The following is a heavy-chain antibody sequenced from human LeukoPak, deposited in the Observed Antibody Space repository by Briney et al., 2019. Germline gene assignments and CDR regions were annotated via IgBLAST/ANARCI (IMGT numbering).Heavy chain of an antibody. CDR3: AKDLLGDITAAYALSFDN. D-gene: IGHD6-13*01. V-gene: IGHV3-23*01. Sequence: GGSLRLSCAASGFTFSSYAMSWVRQAPGKGLEWVSGIPSSGPITYYADSVKGRFTISRDNSKNTLYLQMNSLRAEDTAVYYCAKDLLGDITAAYALSFDNWGQGTLVTVSS. CDR1: GFTFSSYA. CDR2: IPSSGPIT. J-gene: IGHJ4*02.